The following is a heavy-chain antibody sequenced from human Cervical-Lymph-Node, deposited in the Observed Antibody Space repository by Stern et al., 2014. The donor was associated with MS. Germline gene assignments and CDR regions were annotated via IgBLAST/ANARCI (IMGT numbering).Heavy chain of an antibody. J-gene: IGHJ4*02. CDR3: ARHVQGFDY. Sequence: EVQLLESGAEVKQPGESLKISCKLSGYSFTIYYIAWVRQMPGKGLEWMGVINPYYSDTTYRPFFQGQVTIAADKSITTAYLQWSSLRASDTAMYYCARHVQGFDYWGQGTLVTVSS. CDR1: GYSFTIYY. CDR2: INPYYSDT. V-gene: IGHV5-51*01.